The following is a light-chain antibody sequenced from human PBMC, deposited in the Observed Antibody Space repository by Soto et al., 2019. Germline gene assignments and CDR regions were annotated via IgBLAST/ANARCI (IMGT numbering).Light chain of an antibody. Sequence: EIVMTQSPATLSVSPGERATLSCRASQSVSSNLAWYQQKPGQAPRLLIYGASTRATGIPARFSGSGSGTEFTLTISSLQSEDFAVYYCHQYYDTPWTFGRGTEVEIK. V-gene: IGKV3-15*01. CDR3: HQYYDTPWT. CDR1: QSVSSN. J-gene: IGKJ1*01. CDR2: GAS.